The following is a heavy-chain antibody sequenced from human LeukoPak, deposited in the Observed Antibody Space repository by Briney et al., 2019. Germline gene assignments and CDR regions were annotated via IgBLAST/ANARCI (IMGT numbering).Heavy chain of an antibody. V-gene: IGHV4-34*01. J-gene: IGHJ4*02. CDR1: GGSFSGYY. Sequence: SETLSLTCAVYGGSFSGYYWSWIRQPPGKGLQWIGEIDHSGSTNYNPSLKSRVTISVDKSKNQFSLKLSSVTAADTAVYYCARVRRDYGDFFDYWGQGTLVTVSS. CDR2: IDHSGST. CDR3: ARVRRDYGDFFDY. D-gene: IGHD4-17*01.